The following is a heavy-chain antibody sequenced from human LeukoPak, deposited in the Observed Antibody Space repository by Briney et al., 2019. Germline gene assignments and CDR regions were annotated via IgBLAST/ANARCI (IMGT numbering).Heavy chain of an antibody. CDR1: GGSISSGDYY. D-gene: IGHD3-16*01. V-gene: IGHV4-30-4*08. CDR2: IYYSGST. J-gene: IGHJ4*02. Sequence: SETLSLTCTVSGGSISSGDYYWSWIRQPPGKGLAWIGYIYYSGSTYYNPSLKSRVTISVDTSKNQFSLKLSSVTAADTAVYYCARLFLGELYFDYWGQGSLVTVSS. CDR3: ARLFLGELYFDY.